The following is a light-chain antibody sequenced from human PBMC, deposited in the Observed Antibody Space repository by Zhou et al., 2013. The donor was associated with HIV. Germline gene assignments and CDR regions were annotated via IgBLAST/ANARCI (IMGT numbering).Light chain of an antibody. J-gene: IGKJ3*01. CDR3: LQEYNYPFT. CDR2: AAS. Sequence: IQMTQSPSSLSASVGDRVTITCRASQAISAELGWYQQKPGKAPKLLIYAASTLQSGVPSRFSGSGYGTDFTLTISCLQPEDVATYYCLQEYNYPFTFGPGTKVDV. V-gene: IGKV1-6*02. CDR1: QAISAE.